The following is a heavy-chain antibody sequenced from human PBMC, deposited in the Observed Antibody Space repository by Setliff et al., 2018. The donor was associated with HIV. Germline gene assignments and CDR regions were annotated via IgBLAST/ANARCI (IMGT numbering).Heavy chain of an antibody. D-gene: IGHD3-10*01. Sequence: SETLSLTCAVSGGSISRSNWWSWIRQPPGKGLEWIGSIYYSGSTYYNPYLKSRVTISVDTSKNQFSLKLSSVTAADTAVYYCATYADRESNRFDPWGQGILVTVSS. CDR1: GGSISRSNW. CDR2: IYYSGST. J-gene: IGHJ5*02. CDR3: ATYADRESNRFDP. V-gene: IGHV4-39*01.